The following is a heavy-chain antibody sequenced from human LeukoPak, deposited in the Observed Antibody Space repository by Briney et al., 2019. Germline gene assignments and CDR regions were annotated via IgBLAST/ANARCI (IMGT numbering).Heavy chain of an antibody. Sequence: SETLSLTCTVSGGSISSSSYYWGWLRQPPGTGLEWIGSIYYSGSTYYNPSLKSRVTISVDTSKNQFSLKLSSVTAADTAVYYCARGSIVGATFDYFDYWGQGTLVTVSS. CDR3: ARGSIVGATFDYFDY. V-gene: IGHV4-39*07. J-gene: IGHJ4*02. D-gene: IGHD1-26*01. CDR1: GGSISSSSYY. CDR2: IYYSGST.